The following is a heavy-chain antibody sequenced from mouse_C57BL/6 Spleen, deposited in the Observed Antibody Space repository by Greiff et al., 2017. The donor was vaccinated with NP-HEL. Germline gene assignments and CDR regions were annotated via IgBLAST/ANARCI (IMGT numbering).Heavy chain of an antibody. CDR3: AIPAYDYDGDYYAMDY. CDR2: IHPSDSDT. Sequence: QVQLQQPGAELVKPGASVKVSCKASGYTFTSYWMHWVKQRPGQGLEWIGRIHPSDSDTNYNQKFKGKATLTVDKSSSTAYMQRSSLTSEDSAVYYCAIPAYDYDGDYYAMDYWGQGTSVTVSS. D-gene: IGHD2-4*01. V-gene: IGHV1-74*01. CDR1: GYTFTSYW. J-gene: IGHJ4*01.